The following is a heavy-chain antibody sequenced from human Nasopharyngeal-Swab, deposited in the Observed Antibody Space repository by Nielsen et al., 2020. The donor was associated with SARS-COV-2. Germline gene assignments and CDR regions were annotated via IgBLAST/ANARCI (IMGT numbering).Heavy chain of an antibody. Sequence: SVKVSCKVSGYTLTELSMHWVRQAPGQGLEWMGGIIPIFGTANYAQKFQGRVTITADESTSTAYMELSSLRSEDTAVYYCARETLDNYDLPLGMDVWGQGTTVTVSS. J-gene: IGHJ6*02. CDR2: IIPIFGTA. V-gene: IGHV1-69*13. CDR3: ARETLDNYDLPLGMDV. CDR1: GYTLTELS. D-gene: IGHD3-3*01.